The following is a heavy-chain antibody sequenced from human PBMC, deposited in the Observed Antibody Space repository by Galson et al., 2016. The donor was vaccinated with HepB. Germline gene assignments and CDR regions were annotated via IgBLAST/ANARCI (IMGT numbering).Heavy chain of an antibody. CDR1: GYTFSDYY. CDR3: ATPPLSEVPRTSFDH. V-gene: IGHV1-46*01. CDR2: IYPSGGVT. Sequence: VKVSCKASGYTFSDYYMHWVRQAPGQGLEWMGVIYPSGGVTSYAQKFQGRVTMTLEASTSTVSMHLTGLTSADTALYFCATPPLSEVPRTSFDHWGQGTLVTVSS. J-gene: IGHJ4*02. D-gene: IGHD2-2*01.